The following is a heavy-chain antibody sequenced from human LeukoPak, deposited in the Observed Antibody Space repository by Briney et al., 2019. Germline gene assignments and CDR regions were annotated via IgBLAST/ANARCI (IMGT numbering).Heavy chain of an antibody. CDR2: IYTSGST. D-gene: IGHD1-26*01. J-gene: IGHJ4*02. CDR1: GGSISSGSHY. Sequence: SETLSLTCTVSGGSISSGSHYWSWIRQPAGKGLEWIGRIYTSGSTNYNPSLKSRVTMSVDTSKNQFSLKLSSVTAADTAVYYCARGMGSPGPFDYWGQGTLVTVSS. V-gene: IGHV4-61*02. CDR3: ARGMGSPGPFDY.